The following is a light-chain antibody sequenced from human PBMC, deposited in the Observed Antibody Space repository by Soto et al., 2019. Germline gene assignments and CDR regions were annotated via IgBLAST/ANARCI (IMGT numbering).Light chain of an antibody. CDR1: HSAFFTSNNKNF. J-gene: IGKJ4*02. V-gene: IGKV4-1*01. Sequence: IVMTQSPDSLPVSLGERAPITPNSTHSAFFTSNNKNFLAWYQHKAGQPPKLIVNWASSREVGVPDRFSGSGSGTHFTLTISSLKAEDVAMYYCQQYYKTPTFGRGTKVDIK. CDR2: WAS. CDR3: QQYYKTPT.